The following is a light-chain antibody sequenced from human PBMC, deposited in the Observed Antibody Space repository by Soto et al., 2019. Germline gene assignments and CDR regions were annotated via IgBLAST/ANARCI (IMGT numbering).Light chain of an antibody. Sequence: DIQVTQSPSSLSASVGDRVTIRCRASQSISSYLNWYQQKPGKAPKLLIYAASSLQSGVPSRFSGSGSGTDFTLTISSLQPEDFATYYCQQSYSTWTFGQGTKVDIK. J-gene: IGKJ1*01. CDR2: AAS. CDR1: QSISSY. CDR3: QQSYSTWT. V-gene: IGKV1-39*01.